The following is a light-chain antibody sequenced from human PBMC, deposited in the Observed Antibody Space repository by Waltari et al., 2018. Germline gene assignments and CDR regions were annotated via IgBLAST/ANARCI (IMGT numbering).Light chain of an antibody. J-gene: IGKJ1*01. CDR2: AAS. CDR1: QDIRND. Sequence: AIQITQSRASLFASVGDRFPITCRASQDIRNDLGWYQQKPGEAPKLLIYAASNLQSGVPSKFSGSGSGTDFTLTISSLQPEDFATYYCLQDYNYPRTFGQGTKVEIK. V-gene: IGKV1-6*01. CDR3: LQDYNYPRT.